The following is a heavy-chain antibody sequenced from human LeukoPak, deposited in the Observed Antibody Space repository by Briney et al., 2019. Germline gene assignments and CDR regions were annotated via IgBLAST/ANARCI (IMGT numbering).Heavy chain of an antibody. V-gene: IGHV3-30-3*01. CDR3: ARGDYYDSSGYDY. CDR2: ISYDGSNK. D-gene: IGHD3-22*01. J-gene: IGHJ4*02. CDR1: GFTFSSYA. Sequence: GGSLRLSCAASGFTFSSYAMHWVRQAPGKGLEWVAVISYDGSNKYYADSVKGQFTISRDNSKNTLYLQMNSLRAEDTAVYYCARGDYYDSSGYDYWGQGTLVTVSS.